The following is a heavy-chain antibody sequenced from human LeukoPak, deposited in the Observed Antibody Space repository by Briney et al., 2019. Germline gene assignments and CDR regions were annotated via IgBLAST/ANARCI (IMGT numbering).Heavy chain of an antibody. CDR1: GGTFSSYA. D-gene: IGHD6-13*01. Sequence: SVKVSCKASGGTFSSYAISWVRQAPGQGLEWMGGIIPIFGTANYAQKFQGRVTITTDESTSTAYMELSSLRSEVTAVYYCARGALFGYSSSWYLGAFDIWGQGTMATVSS. V-gene: IGHV1-69*05. J-gene: IGHJ3*02. CDR3: ARGALFGYSSSWYLGAFDI. CDR2: IIPIFGTA.